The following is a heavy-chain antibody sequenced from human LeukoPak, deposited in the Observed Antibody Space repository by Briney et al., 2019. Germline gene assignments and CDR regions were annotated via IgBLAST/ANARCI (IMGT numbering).Heavy chain of an antibody. CDR1: GGTFSSYA. J-gene: IGHJ4*02. Sequence: SVKVSCKASGGTFSSYAISWVRQAPGQGLEWMGRIIPILGIANYAQKFQGRVTMTTDTSTSTAYMELRSLRSDDTAVYYCARQRSGWYRDLDYWGQGTLVTVSS. CDR3: ARQRSGWYRDLDY. V-gene: IGHV1-69*04. CDR2: IIPILGIA. D-gene: IGHD6-19*01.